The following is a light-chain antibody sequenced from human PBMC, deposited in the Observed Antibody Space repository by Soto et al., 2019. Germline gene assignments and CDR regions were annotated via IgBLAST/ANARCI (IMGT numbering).Light chain of an antibody. V-gene: IGKV1-39*01. J-gene: IGKJ1*01. CDR3: QQSYSTFKT. CDR2: AAS. CDR1: QTINSY. Sequence: DVQMTQSPSSLSASVGDIVTITCRASQTINSYLNWYQQKPGKAPKLLIYAASSLKSGVLSRFSGSGSGTDFTLTISNLQPEDFATYYCQQSYSTFKTFGQGTKVESK.